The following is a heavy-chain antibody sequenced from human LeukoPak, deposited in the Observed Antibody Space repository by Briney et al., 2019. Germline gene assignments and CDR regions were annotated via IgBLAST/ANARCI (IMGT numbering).Heavy chain of an antibody. CDR3: AKARSSSYYYGMDV. J-gene: IGHJ6*02. CDR2: IWFDGSVK. CDR1: GFTFNPHG. V-gene: IGHV3-33*06. Sequence: GGSLRLACVASGFTFNPHGMYWGRQSPGKGMEWVAAIWFDGSVKHYSDAVKGRFTISRDNSLNTLYLQMNSLRAEDTAVYYCAKARSSSYYYGMDVWGQGTTVTVSS. D-gene: IGHD6-13*01.